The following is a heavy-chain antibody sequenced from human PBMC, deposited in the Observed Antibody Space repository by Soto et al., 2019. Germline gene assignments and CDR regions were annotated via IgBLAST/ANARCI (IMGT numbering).Heavy chain of an antibody. Sequence: ASVKVSCKASGYTFTSYDINWVRQATGQGLEWMGWMNPNSGNTGYAQKFQGRVTMTRNTSISTAYMELSSLRSEDTAVYYCARDFDGSQYDFWSGYPRDNWFDPWGQGTLVTVSS. J-gene: IGHJ5*02. CDR2: MNPNSGNT. CDR1: GYTFTSYD. D-gene: IGHD3-3*01. CDR3: ARDFDGSQYDFWSGYPRDNWFDP. V-gene: IGHV1-8*01.